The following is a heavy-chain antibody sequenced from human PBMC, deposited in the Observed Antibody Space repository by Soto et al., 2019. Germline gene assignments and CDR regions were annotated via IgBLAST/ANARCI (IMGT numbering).Heavy chain of an antibody. J-gene: IGHJ4*02. Sequence: SLRLSCAASGFTFSSYGMHWVRRAPGKGLEWVAVISYDGSNKYYADSVKGRFTISRDNSKNTLYLQMNSLRAEDTAVYYCAKDPGGVTGTGDYWGQGTLVTVSS. CDR1: GFTFSSYG. CDR3: AKDPGGVTGTGDY. V-gene: IGHV3-30*18. D-gene: IGHD1-20*01. CDR2: ISYDGSNK.